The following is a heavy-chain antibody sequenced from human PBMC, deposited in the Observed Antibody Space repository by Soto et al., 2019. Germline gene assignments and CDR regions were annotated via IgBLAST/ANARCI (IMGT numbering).Heavy chain of an antibody. D-gene: IGHD2-15*01. J-gene: IGHJ4*02. CDR2: IIPVFGTA. CDR3: ARVYCSGGSCYGIDY. V-gene: IGHV1-69*13. CDR1: GGSLSNYG. Sequence: SVKVSCKASGGSLSNYGISWVRQAPGQGLEWMGGIIPVFGTANYAQKFQGRVTITADESTNIVYMDVTSLRSEDTAVYYCARVYCSGGSCYGIDYWGQGTLVTSPQ.